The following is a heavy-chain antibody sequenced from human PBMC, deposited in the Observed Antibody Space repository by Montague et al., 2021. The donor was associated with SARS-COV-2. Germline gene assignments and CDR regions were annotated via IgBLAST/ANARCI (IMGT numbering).Heavy chain of an antibody. CDR3: AHRPGWGGDTYDT. J-gene: IGHJ3*02. Sequence: PALVKPTQTLTLTCSFSGFSLSNTGVGVSWIRQPPGKALEWLALIYWDDDKRYSPSLMSRLTVTKDTSRNQVVLTMTDMDPVDTGTYFCAHRPGWGGDTYDTWGQGTTVTVSA. V-gene: IGHV2-5*02. CDR1: GFSLSNTGVG. D-gene: IGHD3-16*01. CDR2: IYWDDDK.